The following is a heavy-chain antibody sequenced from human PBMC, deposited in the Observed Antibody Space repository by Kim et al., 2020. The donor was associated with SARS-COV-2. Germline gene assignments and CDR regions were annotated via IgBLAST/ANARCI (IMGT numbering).Heavy chain of an antibody. CDR1: GFTLREYW. CDR2: IKGDASEM. Sequence: GGSLRLSCVTSGFTLREYWMTWVRQAPGKGLEWLANIKGDASEMYYVDSVKGRFTISRDNAKNSLYLEMNSLRADDTAMYYCDPSYYPSGSYRGYWGQGTLVTVSS. CDR3: DPSYYPSGSYRGY. D-gene: IGHD3-10*01. J-gene: IGHJ4*02. V-gene: IGHV3-7*01.